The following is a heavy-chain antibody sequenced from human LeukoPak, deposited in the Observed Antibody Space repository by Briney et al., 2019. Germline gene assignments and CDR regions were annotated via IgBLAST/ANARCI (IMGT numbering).Heavy chain of an antibody. Sequence: ASVKVSCKASGGTFSSYAISWVRQAPGQGLEWMGGIIPIFGTANYAQKFQGRVTITAGESTSTAYMELSSLRSEDTAVYYCAREGRGGNIDYWGQGTLVTVSS. CDR2: IIPIFGTA. CDR3: AREGRGGNIDY. D-gene: IGHD2-15*01. J-gene: IGHJ4*02. V-gene: IGHV1-69*01. CDR1: GGTFSSYA.